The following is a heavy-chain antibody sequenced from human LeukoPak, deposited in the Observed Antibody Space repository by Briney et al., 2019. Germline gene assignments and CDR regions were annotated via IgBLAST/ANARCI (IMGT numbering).Heavy chain of an antibody. CDR3: ARVAYCGGDCAGYFQH. CDR2: TYTSGSI. CDR1: GGSISSYY. Sequence: PSETLSLTCTVSGGSISSYYWSWIRQPAGKGLEWIGRTYTSGSINYNPSLKNRVTISVDRSKNRFSLKLSSVTAVDTAVYYCARVAYCGGDCAGYFQHWGQGTLVTVSS. J-gene: IGHJ1*01. D-gene: IGHD2-21*02. V-gene: IGHV4-4*07.